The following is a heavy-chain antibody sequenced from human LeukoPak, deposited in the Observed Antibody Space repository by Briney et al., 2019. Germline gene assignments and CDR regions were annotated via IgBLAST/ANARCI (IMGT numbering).Heavy chain of an antibody. J-gene: IGHJ5*02. V-gene: IGHV4-59*01. CDR3: AGGIPPRSSPWFDP. CDR1: GGSISSYY. D-gene: IGHD6-6*01. CDR2: VYSVGST. Sequence: SETLSLTCTVSGGSISSYYWSWIRQPPGEGLEWIGYVYSVGSTNYNPSLKSRVTISVDTPKNQFSLKLNSVTAADTAVYYCAGGIPPRSSPWFDPWGQGTLVTVSS.